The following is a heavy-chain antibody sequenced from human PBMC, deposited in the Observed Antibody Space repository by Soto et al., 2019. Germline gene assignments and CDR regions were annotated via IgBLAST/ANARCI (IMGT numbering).Heavy chain of an antibody. CDR3: AKVVGTAMVYDNYAMDV. CDR2: IYYSGST. V-gene: IGHV4-31*11. Sequence: SESLDLACAVSGGCMRSGGDYGSWIRQHPGKGLEWIGYIYYSGSTYYNPSLKSRVTISVDTSKNQFSLKLSSVTAADTAEYYCAKVVGTAMVYDNYAMDVWGQGTTVTLSS. J-gene: IGHJ6*02. CDR1: GGCMRSGGDY. D-gene: IGHD5-18*01.